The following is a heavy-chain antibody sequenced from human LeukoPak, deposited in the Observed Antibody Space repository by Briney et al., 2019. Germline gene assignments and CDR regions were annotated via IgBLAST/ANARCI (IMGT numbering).Heavy chain of an antibody. CDR3: ARDSGSYYSTDYYFDY. Sequence: ASVKVSCKASGYTFTGYYMHWVRQAPGQGLEWMGWTNPNSGGTNYAQKFQGRVTMTRDTSISTAYMELSRLRSDDTAVYYCARDSGSYYSTDYYFDYWGQGTLVTVSS. D-gene: IGHD3-10*01. CDR2: TNPNSGGT. CDR1: GYTFTGYY. V-gene: IGHV1-2*02. J-gene: IGHJ4*02.